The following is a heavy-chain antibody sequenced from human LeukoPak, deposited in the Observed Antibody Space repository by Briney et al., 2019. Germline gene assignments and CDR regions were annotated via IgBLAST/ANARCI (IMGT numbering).Heavy chain of an antibody. V-gene: IGHV4-59*08. J-gene: IGHJ6*02. CDR2: IYYTGTT. D-gene: IGHD1-26*01. CDR3: ALRSGRNYYGVDV. Sequence: TSETLSLTCTVCGGSVSGYYWNWIRQPPGRGLEGSGYIYYTGTTNYNPSLNSRATISIDTSKNQFSLTLSSVTAADTAVYYCALRSGRNYYGVDVWGPGTTVTVSS. CDR1: GGSVSGYY.